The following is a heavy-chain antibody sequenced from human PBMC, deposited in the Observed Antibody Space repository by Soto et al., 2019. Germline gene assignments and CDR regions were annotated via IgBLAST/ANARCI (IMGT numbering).Heavy chain of an antibody. CDR3: SHGYYQYFNS. CDR2: IKSNTAGGTT. V-gene: IGHV3-15*07. D-gene: IGHD5-18*01. J-gene: IGHJ4*02. Sequence: GGSLRLSCAVSGVTLTDVWMNWVRQAPGKGSEWVGRIKSNTAGGTTDFAAPVKGRFTISRDDSQNTLYLQMDSLKTEDTAVYYCSHGYYQYFNSWGPGTLVTVSS. CDR1: GVTLTDVW.